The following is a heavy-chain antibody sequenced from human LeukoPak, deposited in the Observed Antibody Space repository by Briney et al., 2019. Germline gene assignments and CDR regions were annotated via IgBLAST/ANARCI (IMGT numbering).Heavy chain of an antibody. D-gene: IGHD6-13*01. V-gene: IGHV3-11*01. J-gene: IGHJ4*02. Sequence: GGSLRLSCAASGFTLSDHYMSWIRQAPGKGLEWLSYISSGGSTIFYADSVKGRFTNSRDNAKNSLYLRMNSLRAEDTAVYYCARDASSSWVTPDYWGQGTLVTVSS. CDR3: ARDASSSWVTPDY. CDR2: ISSGGSTI. CDR1: GFTLSDHY.